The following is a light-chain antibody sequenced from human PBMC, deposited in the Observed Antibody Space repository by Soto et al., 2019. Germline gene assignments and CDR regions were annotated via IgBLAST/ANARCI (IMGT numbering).Light chain of an antibody. CDR2: DVS. J-gene: IGLJ1*01. Sequence: QSVLTQPASVSGSPGQSITIFCTGTSSDIGTYNHVSWYQQLPGKAPKLIIHDVSNRPSGVSDRFSGSKSGNTASLTISGLQAEDEADYSCCSCTTSSTYVFGSGTKVTVL. V-gene: IGLV2-14*03. CDR1: SSDIGTYNH. CDR3: CSCTTSSTYV.